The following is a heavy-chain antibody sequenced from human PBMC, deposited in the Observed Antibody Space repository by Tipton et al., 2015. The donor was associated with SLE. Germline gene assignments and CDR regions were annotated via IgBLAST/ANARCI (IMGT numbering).Heavy chain of an antibody. CDR2: VYISGDT. Sequence: TLSLTCTVSGGSIRSGSYYWTWIRQPAGTGLEWIGRVYISGDTNYNPSLKSRVTTSLDTSKNQFSLKVDSVTAADTAVYFCARESRYSSNWLNAFDVWGQGTMVTVSS. J-gene: IGHJ3*01. CDR1: GGSIRSGSYY. CDR3: ARESRYSSNWLNAFDV. D-gene: IGHD6-13*01. V-gene: IGHV4-61*02.